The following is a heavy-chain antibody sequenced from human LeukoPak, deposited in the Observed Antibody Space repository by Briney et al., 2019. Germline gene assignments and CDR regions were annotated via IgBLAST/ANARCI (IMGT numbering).Heavy chain of an antibody. CDR3: ARSSSITYYGMDV. J-gene: IGHJ6*02. D-gene: IGHD2-2*01. CDR2: ISSSSSYT. Sequence: GGSLRLSCAASGFTFSDYYMSWIRQAPGKGLEWVSYISSSSSYTNYADSVKGRFTISRDNAKNSLHLQMYSLRAEDTAVYYCARSSSITYYGMDVWGRGTTVTVSS. V-gene: IGHV3-11*06. CDR1: GFTFSDYY.